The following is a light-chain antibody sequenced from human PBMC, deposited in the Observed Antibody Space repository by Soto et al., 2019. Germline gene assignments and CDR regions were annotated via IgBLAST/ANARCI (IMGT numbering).Light chain of an antibody. J-gene: IGKJ5*01. V-gene: IGKV1-39*01. CDR1: QSISYW. CDR3: QQSCSTPIT. Sequence: IQMTQSPSTLSASVGDRVTITCRASQSISYWLAWYQQKPGNAPKLLIYAASSLESGVPSRFSGSGSGTDFTLTISSLQPEDFATYYCQQSCSTPITFGQGTRLEIK. CDR2: AAS.